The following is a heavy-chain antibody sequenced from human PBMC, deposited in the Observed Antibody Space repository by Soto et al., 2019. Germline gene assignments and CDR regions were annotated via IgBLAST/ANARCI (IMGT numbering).Heavy chain of an antibody. CDR2: ISYDGSNK. CDR3: ASPTPVPQGY. D-gene: IGHD1-1*01. V-gene: IGHV3-30-3*01. CDR1: GFTFSSYA. J-gene: IGHJ4*02. Sequence: GGSLRLSCAASGFTFSSYAMHWVRQAPGKGLEWVAVISYDGSNKYYADSVKGRFTISRDNSKNTLYLQMNSLRAEDTAVYYCASPTPVPQGYWGQGTLVTVSS.